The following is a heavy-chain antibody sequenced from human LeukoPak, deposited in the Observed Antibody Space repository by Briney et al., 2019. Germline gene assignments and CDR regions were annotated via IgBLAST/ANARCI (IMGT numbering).Heavy chain of an antibody. J-gene: IGHJ6*03. V-gene: IGHV3-11*01. CDR3: ARVDYSGYDWGMRNYYYYYMDV. D-gene: IGHD5-12*01. CDR2: ISSSGSTI. Sequence: PGGSLRLSCAASGFTFSDYYMSWIRQAPGKGLEWVSYISSSGSTIYYADSVKGRFTISRDNAKNSLYLQMNSLRAEDTAVYYCARVDYSGYDWGMRNYYYYYMDVWGKGTTVTISS. CDR1: GFTFSDYY.